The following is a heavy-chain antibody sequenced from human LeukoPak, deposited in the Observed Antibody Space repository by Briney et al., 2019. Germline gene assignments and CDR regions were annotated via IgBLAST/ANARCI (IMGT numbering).Heavy chain of an antibody. J-gene: IGHJ4*02. Sequence: PSETLSLTCTVSGGSISSYYWSWIRQPPGKGLEWIGYIYYSGSTNYNPSLKSRVTISVDTSKNQFSLKLSSVTAADTAVYYCARVAGGNSGCFDYWGQGTLVTVSS. CDR3: ARVAGGNSGCFDY. CDR2: IYYSGST. D-gene: IGHD4-23*01. V-gene: IGHV4-59*01. CDR1: GGSISSYY.